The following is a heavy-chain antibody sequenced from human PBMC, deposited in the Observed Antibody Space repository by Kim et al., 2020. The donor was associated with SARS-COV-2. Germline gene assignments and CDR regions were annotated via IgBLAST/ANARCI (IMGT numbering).Heavy chain of an antibody. J-gene: IGHJ5*02. CDR1: GGSISSSSYY. V-gene: IGHV4-39*01. D-gene: IGHD3-3*01. CDR2: IYYSGST. Sequence: SETLSLTCTVSGGSISSSSYYWGWIRQPPGKGLEWIGSIYYSGSTYYNPSLKSRVTISVDTSKNQFSLKLSSVTAADTAVYYCARHPYYDFWSGWNMGDNWFDPWGQGTLVTVSS. CDR3: ARHPYYDFWSGWNMGDNWFDP.